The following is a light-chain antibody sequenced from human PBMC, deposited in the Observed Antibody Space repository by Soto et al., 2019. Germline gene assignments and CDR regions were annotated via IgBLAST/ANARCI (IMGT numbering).Light chain of an antibody. CDR2: DVS. V-gene: IGLV2-14*01. CDR1: SSDVGGYNY. CDR3: SSYTSSSTHWV. Sequence: QSVLTQPASVSGSTGQSITISCTGTSSDVGGYNYVSWYQQHPGKAPKLMIYDVSNRPSGVSNRFSGSKSGNTASLTISGLQAEDEADYYCSSYTSSSTHWVFGGGTKLTVL. J-gene: IGLJ3*02.